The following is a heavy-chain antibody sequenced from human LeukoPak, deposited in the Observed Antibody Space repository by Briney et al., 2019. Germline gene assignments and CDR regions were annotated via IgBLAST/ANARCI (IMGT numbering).Heavy chain of an antibody. V-gene: IGHV1-69*04. CDR2: IIPILGIA. CDR3: ARDRLLAAAGYNWFDP. CDR1: GGTFSSYA. J-gene: IGHJ5*02. Sequence: SVKVSCKASGGTFSSYAISWVRQAPGQGLEWMGRIIPILGIANYAQKFQGRVTITADKSTSTAYMELSSLRSEDTAVYYCARDRLLAAAGYNWFDPWGQGTLVTVSS. D-gene: IGHD6-13*01.